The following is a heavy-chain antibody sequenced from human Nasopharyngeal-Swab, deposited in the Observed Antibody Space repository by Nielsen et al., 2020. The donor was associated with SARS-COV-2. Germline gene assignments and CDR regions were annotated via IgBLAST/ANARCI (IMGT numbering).Heavy chain of an antibody. J-gene: IGHJ4*02. CDR3: AKARRTDTYGFESFDY. CDR2: IRYGATTI. V-gene: IGHV3-11*01. Sequence: GGSLRLSCTASGFTFSDHYMTWIRQAPGKGLEWVSFIRYGATTIYYADSVKGRFTISRDNAKNSLYLQMNSLRAEDTAVYYCAKARRTDTYGFESFDYWGQGTLVTVSS. CDR1: GFTFSDHY. D-gene: IGHD5-18*01.